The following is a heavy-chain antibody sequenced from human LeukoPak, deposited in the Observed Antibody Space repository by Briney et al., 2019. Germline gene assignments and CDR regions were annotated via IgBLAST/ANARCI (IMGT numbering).Heavy chain of an antibody. CDR2: ISSVTSAI. CDR3: AADKNYYDSRSYAFDI. CDR1: GLSITDYY. D-gene: IGHD3-22*01. V-gene: IGHV3-11*01. Sequence: GGSLRLSCAASGLSITDYYMSWIRQAPGGGLQWIAYISSVTSAIHYANSMKGRFTMSRDNAKNSLYLQMNSLRAEDTAVYYCAADKNYYDSRSYAFDIWGQGTMVTVSS. J-gene: IGHJ3*02.